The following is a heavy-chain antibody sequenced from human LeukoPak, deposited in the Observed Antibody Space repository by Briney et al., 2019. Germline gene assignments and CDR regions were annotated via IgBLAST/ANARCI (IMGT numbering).Heavy chain of an antibody. CDR2: ISAYNGNT. CDR3: ARENIVVVPAAIVGHLGGTYYYYMDV. D-gene: IGHD2-2*02. V-gene: IGHV1-18*01. Sequence: ASVKVSRKASGYTFTSYGISWVRQAPGQGLEWMGWISAYNGNTNYAQKLQGRVTMTRDTSISTAYMELSRLRSDDTAVYYCARENIVVVPAAIVGHLGGTYYYYMDVWGKGTTVTVSS. J-gene: IGHJ6*03. CDR1: GYTFTSYG.